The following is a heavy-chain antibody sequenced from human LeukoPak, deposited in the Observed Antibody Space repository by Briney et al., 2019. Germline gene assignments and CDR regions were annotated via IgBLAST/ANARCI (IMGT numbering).Heavy chain of an antibody. J-gene: IGHJ4*02. D-gene: IGHD6-19*01. V-gene: IGHV4-59*08. Sequence: PSETLSLTCTVSGGSMNNYYWRWFRRPAGKGLEWIAYVYQTGDTRYNPSLKSRLNISLDTSKNQFSLQLRSVTATDTAVYYCARHPFSAPFDYWGQGILVTVSS. CDR3: ARHPFSAPFDY. CDR2: VYQTGDT. CDR1: GGSMNNYY.